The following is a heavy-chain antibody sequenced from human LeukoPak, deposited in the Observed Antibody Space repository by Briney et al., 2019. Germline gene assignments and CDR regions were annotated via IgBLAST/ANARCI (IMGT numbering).Heavy chain of an antibody. J-gene: IGHJ4*02. CDR3: TKYDTSANFDY. Sequence: GGSLRLSCVASGFTFTNAWMSWARQARGRGREWVGHIKSKTDGGTTDYAARVKGRFIISRDDSKDTLYLQMNSLKTDDTAVYYCTKYDTSANFDYWGQGTLVTVSS. CDR2: IKSKTDGGTT. CDR1: GFTFTNAW. D-gene: IGHD3-22*01. V-gene: IGHV3-15*01.